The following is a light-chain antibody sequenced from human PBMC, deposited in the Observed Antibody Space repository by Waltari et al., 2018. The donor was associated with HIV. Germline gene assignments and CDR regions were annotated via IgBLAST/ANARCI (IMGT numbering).Light chain of an antibody. V-gene: IGLV3-21*02. CDR1: NIRATN. J-gene: IGLJ2*01. CDR2: DDT. Sequence: SHLLTQPPSVSVAPGQPATITCGGTNIRATNLHRYQQTPGQAPVLVVYDDTYRPSGIPERFSGSNSGNTATLTISRVEDGDEADYYCQVWDGGSVHVIFGGGTKLTVL. CDR3: QVWDGGSVHVI.